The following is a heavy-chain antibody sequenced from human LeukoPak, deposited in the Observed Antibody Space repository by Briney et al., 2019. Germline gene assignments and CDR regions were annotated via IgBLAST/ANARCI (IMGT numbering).Heavy chain of an antibody. V-gene: IGHV4-39*01. CDR1: GGSISSSSYY. J-gene: IGHJ3*02. Sequence: SETLSLTCTVSGGSISSSSYYWGWIRQPPGKGLEWIGSIYYSGSTYYNPSLKSRVTISVDTSKNQFSLKLSSVTAADTAVYYCAGTMLRGVIGAFDIWRQGTMVTVSS. CDR3: AGTMLRGVIGAFDI. D-gene: IGHD3-10*01. CDR2: IYYSGST.